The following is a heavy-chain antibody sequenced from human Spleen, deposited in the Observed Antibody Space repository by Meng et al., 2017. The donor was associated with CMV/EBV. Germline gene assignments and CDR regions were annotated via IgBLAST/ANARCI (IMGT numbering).Heavy chain of an antibody. V-gene: IGHV4-39*07. CDR1: VSRTSSSYC. D-gene: IGHD6-19*01. Sequence: VSRTSSSYCWAWIRQAPGRGLEWIGTISYTGSSYYNPSLKSRVAMSADTSKKQVSLKLSSVTASDTAMYYCARDGGRGWHNWFDPWGQGTLVTVSS. CDR2: ISYTGSS. CDR3: ARDGGRGWHNWFDP. J-gene: IGHJ5*02.